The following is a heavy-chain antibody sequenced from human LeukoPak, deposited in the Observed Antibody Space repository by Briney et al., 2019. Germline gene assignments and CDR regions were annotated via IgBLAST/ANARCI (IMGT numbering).Heavy chain of an antibody. CDR1: GFTFSSYS. J-gene: IGHJ4*02. V-gene: IGHV3-21*01. Sequence: GGSLRLSCAASGFTFSSYSMNWVRQAPGKGLEWVSSISSGSSYIYYADSVKGRFTISRDNAKNSLYLQMNSLRAEDTAVYYCARANWGYGDFFDYWGQGTLVTVSS. CDR3: ARANWGYGDFFDY. CDR2: ISSGSSYI. D-gene: IGHD4-17*01.